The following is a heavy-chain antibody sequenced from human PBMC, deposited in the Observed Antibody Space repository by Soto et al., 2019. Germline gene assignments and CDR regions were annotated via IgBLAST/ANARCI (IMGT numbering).Heavy chain of an antibody. CDR1: GGSISSYY. J-gene: IGHJ4*02. CDR3: ARDRDGDYYFDY. Sequence: SETLSLTCTVSGGSISSYYWSWIRQPPGKGLEWIGYIYYSGSTNYNPSLKSRVTISVDTSKNQSSLKLSSVTAADTAVYYCARDRDGDYYFDYWGQGTLVTVSS. CDR2: IYYSGST. V-gene: IGHV4-59*01. D-gene: IGHD4-17*01.